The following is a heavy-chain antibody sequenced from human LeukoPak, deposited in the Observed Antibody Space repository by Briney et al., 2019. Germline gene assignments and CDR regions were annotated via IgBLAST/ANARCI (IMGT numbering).Heavy chain of an antibody. CDR2: IYYSGST. Sequence: SETLSLTCTVSGGSISSYYWSWIRQPPGKGLEWIGYIYYSGSTNYNPSLKSRVTISVDTSKNQFSLKLSSVTAADTAVYYCARQVRGDPNLFDYWGQGTLVTVSS. CDR1: GGSISSYY. V-gene: IGHV4-59*08. J-gene: IGHJ4*02. CDR3: ARQVRGDPNLFDY. D-gene: IGHD2-21*02.